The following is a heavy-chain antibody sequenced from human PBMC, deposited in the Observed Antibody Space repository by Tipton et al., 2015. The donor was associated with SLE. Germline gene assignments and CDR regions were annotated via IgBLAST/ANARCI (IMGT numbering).Heavy chain of an antibody. D-gene: IGHD6-13*01. J-gene: IGHJ4*02. CDR2: INYSGST. CDR1: GGPISSHY. Sequence: TLSLTCTVSGGPISSHYWSWIRRPPGKALEWIAYINYSGSTNYNPSLKSRVTVSVDTSKNQFSLKLSSVTAADTAVYYCARRRGSSWYEDYFDYWGQGTLVTVSS. V-gene: IGHV4-59*11. CDR3: ARRRGSSWYEDYFDY.